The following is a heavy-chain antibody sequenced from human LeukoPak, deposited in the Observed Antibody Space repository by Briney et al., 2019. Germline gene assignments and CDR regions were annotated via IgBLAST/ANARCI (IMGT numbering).Heavy chain of an antibody. Sequence: PSETLSLTCTVSGGSISSYYWSWIRQPPGKGLEWIGYIYYSGSTNYNPSLKSRVTISVDTSKNQFSLKLSSVTAADTAVYYCARTAGLESIFGAVTGYYFDYWGQGTLVTVSS. J-gene: IGHJ4*02. CDR1: GGSISSYY. CDR3: ARTAGLESIFGAVTGYYFDY. D-gene: IGHD3-3*01. CDR2: IYYSGST. V-gene: IGHV4-59*01.